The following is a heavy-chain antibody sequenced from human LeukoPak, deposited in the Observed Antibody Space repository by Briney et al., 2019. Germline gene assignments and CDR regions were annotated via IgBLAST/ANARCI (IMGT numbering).Heavy chain of an antibody. J-gene: IGHJ5*02. V-gene: IGHV4-59*01. D-gene: IGHD2-15*01. CDR1: GGSINSYY. CDR3: ARAQYCSGGSCYSGRRWFDP. CDR2: IYYSGST. Sequence: KPSETLSLTCTVSGGSINSYYWSWIRQPPGKRLEWIGYIYYSGSTNYNPSLESRVSISMDTSKNQFSLKLSSVTAADTAVYYCARAQYCSGGSCYSGRRWFDPWGQGTLVTVSS.